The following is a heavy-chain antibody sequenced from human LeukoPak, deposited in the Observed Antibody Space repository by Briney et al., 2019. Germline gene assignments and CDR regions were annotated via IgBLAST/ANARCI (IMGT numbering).Heavy chain of an antibody. V-gene: IGHV4-34*01. J-gene: IGHJ3*02. CDR1: GGSISSYY. CDR3: ARGHLRYFDWLGPPDAFDI. Sequence: TPSETLSLTCTVSGGSISSYYWSWIRQPPGKGLEWIGEINHSGSTNYNPSLKSRVTISVDTSKNQFSLKLSSVTAADTAVYYCARGHLRYFDWLGPPDAFDIWGQGTMVTVSS. CDR2: INHSGST. D-gene: IGHD3-9*01.